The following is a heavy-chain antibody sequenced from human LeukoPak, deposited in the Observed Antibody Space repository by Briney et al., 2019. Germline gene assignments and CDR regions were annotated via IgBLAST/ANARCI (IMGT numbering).Heavy chain of an antibody. Sequence: QTGGSLRLSCAASGFTFSSYDMSWVRQAPGKGLEWVSAISGSGGSTYYADSVKGRFTISRDNSKNTLYLQMNSLRAEDTAVYYCAKDQNDYGGTFDYWGQGTLVTVSS. D-gene: IGHD4-23*01. J-gene: IGHJ4*02. CDR2: ISGSGGST. CDR3: AKDQNDYGGTFDY. CDR1: GFTFSSYD. V-gene: IGHV3-23*01.